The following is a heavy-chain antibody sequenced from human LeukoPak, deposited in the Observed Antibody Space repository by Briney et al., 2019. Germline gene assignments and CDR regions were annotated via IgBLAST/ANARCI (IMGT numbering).Heavy chain of an antibody. CDR2: MNPNSGNT. CDR3: ARGMRYFDWLLPYYFDY. Sequence: ASVKVSCKASGYTFTSYDINWVRQATGQGLEWVGWMNPNSGNTGYAQKFQGRVTMTRNTSISTAYMELSSLRSEDTAVYYCARGMRYFDWLLPYYFDYWGQGTLVTVSS. CDR1: GYTFTSYD. J-gene: IGHJ4*02. V-gene: IGHV1-8*01. D-gene: IGHD3-9*01.